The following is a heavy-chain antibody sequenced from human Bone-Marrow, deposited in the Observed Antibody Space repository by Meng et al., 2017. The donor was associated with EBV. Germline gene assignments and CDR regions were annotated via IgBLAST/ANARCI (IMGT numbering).Heavy chain of an antibody. V-gene: IGHV2-26*01. J-gene: IGHJ4*02. Sequence: QVTLKESGPVLVKPTETLTLTCTVSGFSLSNGRLGVSWIRQPPGKALEWLAHIFSNDEKSYSTSLKSRLTISKDTSKSQVVLTMTNMDPVDTATYYCARIPYCSGGLCYYYFDYWGQGTLVTVSS. CDR2: IFSNDEK. D-gene: IGHD2-8*02. CDR3: ARIPYCSGGLCYYYFDY. CDR1: GFSLSNGRLG.